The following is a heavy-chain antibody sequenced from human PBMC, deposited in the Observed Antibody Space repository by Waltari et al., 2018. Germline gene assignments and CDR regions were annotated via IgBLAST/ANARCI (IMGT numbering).Heavy chain of an antibody. Sequence: QVQLQQWGAGLLKPSETLSLTCAVYGGSFSGYYWSWIRQPPGKGLEWIGEVNHDGNTNYNPSLKSRVTILVDMSKNQFFLKLTSVTAAETAVYYCARGPAVGATILWGQGTLVTVSS. CDR2: VNHDGNT. CDR3: ARGPAVGATIL. CDR1: GGSFSGYY. J-gene: IGHJ4*02. V-gene: IGHV4-34*01. D-gene: IGHD1-26*01.